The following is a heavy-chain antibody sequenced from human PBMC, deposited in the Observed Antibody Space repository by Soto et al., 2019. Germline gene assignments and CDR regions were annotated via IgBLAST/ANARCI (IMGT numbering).Heavy chain of an antibody. J-gene: IGHJ6*02. CDR1: GFNFGSYS. V-gene: IGHV3-48*01. D-gene: IGHD5-18*01. CDR3: AKDRDTAMVLGDTYYYYGMDV. Sequence: GGSLRLSCAASGFNFGSYSMNWVRQAPGKGLEWISYMSRDMSYADSVKGRFTISRDNAKNTLYLQMNSLRAEDTAAYYCAKDRDTAMVLGDTYYYYGMDVWGQGTTVTVSS. CDR2: MSRDM.